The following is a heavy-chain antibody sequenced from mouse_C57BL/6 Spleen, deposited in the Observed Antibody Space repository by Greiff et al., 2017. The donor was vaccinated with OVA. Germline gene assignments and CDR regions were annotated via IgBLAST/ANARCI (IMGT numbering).Heavy chain of an antibody. Sequence: VQLQQPGAELVRPGSSVKLSCKASGYTFTSYWMHWVKQRPIQGLEWIGNIDPSDSETHYNQKFKDKATLTVDKSSSTAYMQLSSLTSEDSAVYYCAKEGYYGSSYVYFDVWGTGTTVTVSS. CDR3: AKEGYYGSSYVYFDV. CDR2: IDPSDSET. D-gene: IGHD1-1*01. CDR1: GYTFTSYW. J-gene: IGHJ1*03. V-gene: IGHV1-52*01.